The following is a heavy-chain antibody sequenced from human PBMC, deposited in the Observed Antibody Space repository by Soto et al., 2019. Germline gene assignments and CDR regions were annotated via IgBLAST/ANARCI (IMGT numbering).Heavy chain of an antibody. J-gene: IGHJ5*02. D-gene: IGHD1-7*01. CDR1: GFSFSSYA. CDR3: AKDITGTTPNWFDP. CDR2: ISGSGGST. V-gene: IGHV3-23*01. Sequence: EGSLRLSCAASGFSFSSYAMSWVRQAPGKGLEWVSAISGSGGSTYYADSVKGRFTISRDNSKNTLYLQMNSLRAEDTAVYYCAKDITGTTPNWFDPWGQGTLVTVSS.